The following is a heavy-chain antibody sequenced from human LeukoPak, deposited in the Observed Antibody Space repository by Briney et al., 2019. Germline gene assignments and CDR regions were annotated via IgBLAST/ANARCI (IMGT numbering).Heavy chain of an antibody. J-gene: IGHJ4*02. CDR2: ISRGGGGST. Sequence: GGSLRLSCAASGFTFNTYGMNWFRQAPGRGLECVASISRGGGGSTYYADSVKGRFTISRDNAKNSLYLQMNSLRAEDTAVYYCSETDYSSGWYSGWGQGTLVTVSS. CDR3: SETDYSSGWYSG. V-gene: IGHV3-21*01. CDR1: GFTFNTYG. D-gene: IGHD6-19*01.